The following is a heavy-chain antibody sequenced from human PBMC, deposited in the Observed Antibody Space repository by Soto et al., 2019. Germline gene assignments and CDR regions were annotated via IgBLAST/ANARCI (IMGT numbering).Heavy chain of an antibody. Sequence: GGSLRLSCAASGFTFSSYWMSWVRQAPGKGLEWVANIKQDGSEKYYVDSVKGRFTISRDNAKNSLYLQMKSLRAEDTAVYYCERHRSRDAFDIWGQGTMVTVSS. CDR2: IKQDGSEK. CDR3: ERHRSRDAFDI. D-gene: IGHD6-13*01. CDR1: GFTFSSYW. V-gene: IGHV3-7*01. J-gene: IGHJ3*02.